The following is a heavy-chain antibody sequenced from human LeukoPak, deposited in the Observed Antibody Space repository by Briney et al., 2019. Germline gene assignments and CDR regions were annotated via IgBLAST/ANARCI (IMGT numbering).Heavy chain of an antibody. CDR3: ARDREWLRPQDY. CDR2: ISGTGGST. V-gene: IGHV3-23*01. CDR1: GFIFSSYN. J-gene: IGHJ4*02. D-gene: IGHD5-12*01. Sequence: GGSLRLSCAASGFIFSSYNMHWVRQARGKGLECVSTISGTGGSTYYADSVKGRFTISRDNSKNTLYLQMSSLRAEDTAIYYCARDREWLRPQDYWGQGTLVTVSS.